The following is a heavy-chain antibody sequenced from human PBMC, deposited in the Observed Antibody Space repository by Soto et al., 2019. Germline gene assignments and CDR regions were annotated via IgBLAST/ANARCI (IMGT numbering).Heavy chain of an antibody. CDR1: GLSLSNARMG. V-gene: IGHV2-26*01. D-gene: IGHD3-3*01. CDR2: IFSNDEK. CDR3: ARLRFLEWFPQYNWFDP. J-gene: IGHJ5*02. Sequence: SGPTLVNPTETLTLTCTVSGLSLSNARMGVSWIRQPPGKALEWLAHIFSNDEKSYSTSLKSRLTISKDTSKSQVVLTMTNMDPVDTATYYCARLRFLEWFPQYNWFDPWGQGTLVTVSS.